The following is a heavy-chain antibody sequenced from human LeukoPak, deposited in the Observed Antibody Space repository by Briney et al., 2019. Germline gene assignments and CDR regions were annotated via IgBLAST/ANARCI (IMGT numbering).Heavy chain of an antibody. J-gene: IGHJ6*02. CDR1: GFTFSSYS. CDR3: AREDVWGLYGSGSYYPNYYYYGMDV. V-gene: IGHV3-21*01. CDR2: ISSSSSYI. D-gene: IGHD3-10*01. Sequence: KTGGSLRLSCAASGFTFSSYSMNWVRQAPGKGLEWVSSISSSSSYIYYADSVKGRFTISRDNAENSLYLQMNSLRAEDTAVYYCAREDVWGLYGSGSYYPNYYYYGMDVWGQGTTVTVSS.